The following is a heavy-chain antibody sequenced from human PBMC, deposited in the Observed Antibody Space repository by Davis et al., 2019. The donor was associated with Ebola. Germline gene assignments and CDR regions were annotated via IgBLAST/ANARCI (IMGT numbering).Heavy chain of an antibody. CDR2: ITSSGSTI. CDR1: GFTFSSYE. J-gene: IGHJ4*02. CDR3: AREVAVAYFDY. Sequence: GESLKISCAASGFTFSSYEMNWVRQAPGKGLEWVSYITSSGSTIYYADSVKGRFTISRDNAKNSLYLQMNSLRAEDTAVYYCAREVAVAYFDYWGQGTLVTVSS. D-gene: IGHD6-19*01. V-gene: IGHV3-48*03.